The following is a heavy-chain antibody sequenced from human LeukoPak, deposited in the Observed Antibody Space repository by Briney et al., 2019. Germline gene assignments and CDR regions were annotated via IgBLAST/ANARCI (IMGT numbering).Heavy chain of an antibody. D-gene: IGHD3-10*01. Sequence: GGSLRLSCAASGFTFSSYATSWVRQAPGKGLEWVSAISGSGGSTYYADSVKGRFTISRDNSKNTLYLQMNSLRAEGTAVYYCAKDRDYGSVKGIDYWGQGTLVTVSS. CDR3: AKDRDYGSVKGIDY. J-gene: IGHJ4*02. CDR2: ISGSGGST. V-gene: IGHV3-23*01. CDR1: GFTFSSYA.